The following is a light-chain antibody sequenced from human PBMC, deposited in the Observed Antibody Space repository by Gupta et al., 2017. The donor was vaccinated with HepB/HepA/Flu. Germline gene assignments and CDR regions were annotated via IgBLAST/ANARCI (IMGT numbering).Light chain of an antibody. CDR1: QSVSSQ. J-gene: IGKJ4*01. Sequence: EIVMTQSPATLSVSPWERATLSCRASQSVSSQLAWYQQKPGQAPRLLMYGASIRATGIPARFSGSGSGTEFTLTISSLQSEDFAVYYCQHYKNWLSFGGGTKVEIK. V-gene: IGKV3-15*01. CDR2: GAS. CDR3: QHYKNWLS.